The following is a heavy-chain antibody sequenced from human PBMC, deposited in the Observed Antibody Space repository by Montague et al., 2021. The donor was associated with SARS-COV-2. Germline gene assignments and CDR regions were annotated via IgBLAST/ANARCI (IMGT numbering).Heavy chain of an antibody. CDR1: GFAFNNFA. CDR3: AKQTGAGAIVYWYFDL. V-gene: IGHV3-23*01. Sequence: SLRLSCAASGFAFNNFAMTWVRQPPGKGPEWVSSIFGSGAGTYYADSVQGRFTISRDNSRNTLYLQMNSLRAEDTAKYYCAKQTGAGAIVYWYFDLWGRGTVVSVSP. J-gene: IGHJ2*01. CDR2: IFGSGAGT. D-gene: IGHD6-25*01.